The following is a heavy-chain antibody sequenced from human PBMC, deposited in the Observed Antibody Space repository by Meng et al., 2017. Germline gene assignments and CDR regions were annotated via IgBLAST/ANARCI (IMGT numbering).Heavy chain of an antibody. J-gene: IGHJ5*02. D-gene: IGHD1-7*01. CDR3: VRDRVTGTTGYRWFDP. CDR2: ISYDGSNK. V-gene: IGHV3-30*03. Sequence: GESLKISCVASGFNFGRFWMSWVRQAPGKGLEWVAVISYDGSNKYYADSVKGRFTISRDNSKNTLYLQMNSLRAEDTAVYYCVRDRVTGTTGYRWFDPWGQGTLVTVSS. CDR1: GFNFGRFW.